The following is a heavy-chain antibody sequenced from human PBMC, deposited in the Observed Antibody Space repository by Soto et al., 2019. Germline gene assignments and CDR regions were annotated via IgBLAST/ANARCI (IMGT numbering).Heavy chain of an antibody. J-gene: IGHJ4*02. CDR2: IDYTGNT. V-gene: IGHV4-39*01. D-gene: IGHD5-18*01. Sequence: LSLTCTVSGGSISSSSYYWGCIRQPPGKGLEWIASIDYTGNTFYNPSLTSRVTISVDTSKNQFSLKVTPVTAADTAVYYCARINKGYGTDSWGQGTLVTVSS. CDR3: ARINKGYGTDS. CDR1: GGSISSSSYY.